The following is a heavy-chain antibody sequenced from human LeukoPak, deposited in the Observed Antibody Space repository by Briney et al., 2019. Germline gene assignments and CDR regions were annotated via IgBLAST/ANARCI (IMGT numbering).Heavy chain of an antibody. CDR2: IYHSGST. J-gene: IGHJ4*02. Sequence: PSETLSLTCTVSGYSISSGYYWGWIRQPPGKGLEWIGSIYHSGSTYYNPSLKSRVTISVDTSTNQFSLKLSSVTAADTAVYYCARHPGFFIVSYFDYWGQGTLVTVSS. CDR3: ARHPGFFIVSYFDY. V-gene: IGHV4-38-2*02. D-gene: IGHD2-15*01. CDR1: GYSISSGYY.